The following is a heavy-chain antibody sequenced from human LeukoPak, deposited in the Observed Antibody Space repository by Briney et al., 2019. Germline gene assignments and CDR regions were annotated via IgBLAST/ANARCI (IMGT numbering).Heavy chain of an antibody. V-gene: IGHV3-30*02. D-gene: IGHD5-12*01. CDR1: GFTFSNYG. CDR2: IRYDGSNK. Sequence: GESLKISCAASGFTFSNYGMHWVRQAPGKGLEWVAFIRYDGSNKYYADSVKGRFTISRDNSKNTLHLQMNSLRAEDTAVYYCAKDSSRSGFAYALNYWGQGTLVTVSS. J-gene: IGHJ4*02. CDR3: AKDSSRSGFAYALNY.